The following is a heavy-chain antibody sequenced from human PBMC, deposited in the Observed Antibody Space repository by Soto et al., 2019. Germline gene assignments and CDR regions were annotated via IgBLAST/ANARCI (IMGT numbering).Heavy chain of an antibody. CDR2: IIPNFGTS. J-gene: IGHJ4*02. CDR3: ARERPDDYGDYGSDY. D-gene: IGHD4-17*01. CDR1: GGSFRGYA. Sequence: QVQLVQSGAEVKKPGSSVKVSCKAYGGSFRGYAVSWVRQAPGQGLEWVGGIIPNFGTSNYAQKFQGRVNINADESRTTNYMELSSLRSDDTAFYYCARERPDDYGDYGSDYWGQGTLVTVSS. V-gene: IGHV1-69*01.